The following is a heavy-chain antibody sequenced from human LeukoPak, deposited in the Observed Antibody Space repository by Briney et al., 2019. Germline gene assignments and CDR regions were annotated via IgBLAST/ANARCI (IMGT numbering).Heavy chain of an antibody. CDR3: ARHSRGSPIDD. D-gene: IGHD2-15*01. CDR1: GFTFNSYW. V-gene: IGHV3-7*01. J-gene: IGHJ4*02. Sequence: GGSLRLSCAASGFTFNSYWMSWVRQAPEKGPEWLANIRQDGSDKQYVDSVKGRFTISRDNAKNSLYLQMNSLSAEDTAAYYCARHSRGSPIDDWGQGTLVTVSS. CDR2: IRQDGSDK.